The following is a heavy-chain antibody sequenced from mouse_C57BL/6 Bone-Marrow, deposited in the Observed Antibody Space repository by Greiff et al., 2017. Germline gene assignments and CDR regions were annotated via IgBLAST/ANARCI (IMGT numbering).Heavy chain of an antibody. J-gene: IGHJ2*01. CDR2: IYPSDSET. CDR3: ARIYYGLDGDY. Sequence: QVQLQQPGAELVRPGSSVKLSCKASGYTFTSYWMDWVKQRPGQGLEWIGNIYPSDSETHYNQKFKDKATLTVDKSSSTAYMQLSSLTSEDSAVYYCARIYYGLDGDYWGQGTTLTVSS. D-gene: IGHD2-1*01. V-gene: IGHV1-61*01. CDR1: GYTFTSYW.